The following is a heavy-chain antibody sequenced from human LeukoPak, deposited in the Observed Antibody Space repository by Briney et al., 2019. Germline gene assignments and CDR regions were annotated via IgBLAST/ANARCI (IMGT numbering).Heavy chain of an antibody. J-gene: IGHJ4*02. D-gene: IGHD4-17*01. Sequence: GGSLRLSCAASGFTFSSYSMIWVRQAPGKGLEWVSSISTSSNSYYADSVKGRFTISRDSAKNSLYLQVNSLRAEDTAVYYCARDGGSHGAYPPRWGQGTVVTVS. CDR1: GFTFSSYS. CDR2: ISTSSNS. V-gene: IGHV3-21*01. CDR3: ARDGGSHGAYPPR.